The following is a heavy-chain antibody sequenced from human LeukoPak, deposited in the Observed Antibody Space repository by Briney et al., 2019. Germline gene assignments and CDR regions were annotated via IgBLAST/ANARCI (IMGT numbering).Heavy chain of an antibody. CDR3: ARDRLDYGGNSVYDY. CDR1: GYTFTSYA. Sequence: GASVKVSCKASGYTFTSYAMHWVRQAPGQRLEWMGWINAGNGNTKYSQKFQGRVTITRDTSASTAYMELSSLRSEDTAVYYCARDRLDYGGNSVYDYWGQGTLVTVSS. V-gene: IGHV1-3*01. D-gene: IGHD4-23*01. J-gene: IGHJ4*02. CDR2: INAGNGNT.